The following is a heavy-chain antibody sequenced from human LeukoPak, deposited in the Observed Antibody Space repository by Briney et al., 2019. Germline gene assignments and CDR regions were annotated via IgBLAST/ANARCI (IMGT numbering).Heavy chain of an antibody. CDR3: AKDGGGDSSGYFLNLYFDY. D-gene: IGHD3-22*01. Sequence: PGRSLRLSCAASGFTFSSYGMHWVRQAPGKGLEWVAVISYDGSNKYYADSVKGRFTISRDKSKNTLYLQMNSLRAEDTAVYYCAKDGGGDSSGYFLNLYFDYWGQGTLVTVSS. CDR1: GFTFSSYG. CDR2: ISYDGSNK. V-gene: IGHV3-30*18. J-gene: IGHJ4*02.